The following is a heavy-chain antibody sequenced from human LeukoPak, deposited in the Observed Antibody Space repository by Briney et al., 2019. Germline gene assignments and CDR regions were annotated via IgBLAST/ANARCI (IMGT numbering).Heavy chain of an antibody. CDR1: GYTFTNYG. CDR3: ARLSGNYPLGY. CDR2: ISAYNGNT. J-gene: IGHJ4*02. V-gene: IGHV1-18*01. D-gene: IGHD1-26*01. Sequence: ASVRVSCKASGYTFTNYGISWVRQAPGQGLEWMGWISAYNGNTNYAQTLQGRVTMTTDTSTSTAYMEVRNLRSDDTAVYYCARLSGNYPLGYWGQGTLVTVSS.